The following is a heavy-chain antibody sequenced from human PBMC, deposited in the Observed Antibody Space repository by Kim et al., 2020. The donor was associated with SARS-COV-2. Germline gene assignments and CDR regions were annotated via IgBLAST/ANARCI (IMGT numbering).Heavy chain of an antibody. V-gene: IGHV3-53*01. J-gene: IGHJ5*02. Sequence: YSADSVKGRFTISRDNSKNTLYLQMNSLRAEDTAVYYCARNYGRHGGFDPWGQGTLVTVSS. CDR3: ARNYGRHGGFDP. D-gene: IGHD3-16*01.